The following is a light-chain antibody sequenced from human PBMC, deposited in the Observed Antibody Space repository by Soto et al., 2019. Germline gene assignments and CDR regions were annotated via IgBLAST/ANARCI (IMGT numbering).Light chain of an antibody. Sequence: EIVLTQSPGTLSLSPGERATLSCRASQSVSSSYLAWYQQKPGQAPRLLIYGASSRATGIPVRFSGSGSGTDFTLTISRLEPEDFAVYYCQQYGSSPPRLTFGGGTKVEIK. CDR3: QQYGSSPPRLT. CDR2: GAS. J-gene: IGKJ4*01. CDR1: QSVSSSY. V-gene: IGKV3-20*01.